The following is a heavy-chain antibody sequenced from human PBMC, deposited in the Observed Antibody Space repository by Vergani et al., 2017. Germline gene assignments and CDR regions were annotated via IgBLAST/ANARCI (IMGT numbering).Heavy chain of an antibody. Sequence: QVQLQESGPGLVKPSQTLSLTCTVSGGSPTGDSYYWTWIRQPAGKGLEWIGRIYINGNTNYNPSLRSRAIMSVDASKKQFSLKLTSVTAADTAVYYCARDGGEYDKDALDVWGQGTKVTVTS. CDR2: IYINGNT. D-gene: IGHD2-21*01. CDR3: ARDGGEYDKDALDV. CDR1: GGSPTGDSYY. V-gene: IGHV4-61*02. J-gene: IGHJ3*01.